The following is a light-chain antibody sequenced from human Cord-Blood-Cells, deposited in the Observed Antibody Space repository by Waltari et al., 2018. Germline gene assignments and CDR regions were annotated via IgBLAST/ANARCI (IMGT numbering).Light chain of an antibody. Sequence: QSALTQPASVSGSPGQSITLSCTGTSSDVGGYNYVSWYQHHPGKAPKLTIYDVSNRPAGVSNRFSGSKAGNTVSLTVSGLQAEDEADYYCSSYTSSSTLVFGGGTKLTVL. J-gene: IGLJ3*02. V-gene: IGLV2-14*03. CDR1: SSDVGGYNY. CDR2: DVS. CDR3: SSYTSSSTLV.